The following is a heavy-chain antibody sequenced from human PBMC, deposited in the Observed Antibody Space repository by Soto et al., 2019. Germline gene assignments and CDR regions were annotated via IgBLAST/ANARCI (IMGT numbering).Heavy chain of an antibody. J-gene: IGHJ4*02. Sequence: QLQLQESGSGLVKPSQTLSLTCAVSGGSISSGGYSWSWIRQPPGKGLEWIGYIYHSGSTYYNPSLKSPVTISVDMSKNQFALKLSSVTAADTAVEYCARGYRNYYFDYGGQGTLVTVSS. V-gene: IGHV4-30-2*01. D-gene: IGHD4-4*01. CDR3: ARGYRNYYFDY. CDR2: IYHSGST. CDR1: GGSISSGGYS.